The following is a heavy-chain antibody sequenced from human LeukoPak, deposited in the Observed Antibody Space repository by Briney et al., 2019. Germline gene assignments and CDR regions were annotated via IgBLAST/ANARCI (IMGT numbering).Heavy chain of an antibody. CDR2: INQDGSEK. D-gene: IGHD5/OR15-5a*01. CDR1: GFTFCSYW. V-gene: IGHV3-7*03. J-gene: IGHJ4*02. Sequence: GGSLRLSCAASGFTFCSYWMSWVRQAPGRGLEWVANINQDGSEKYYVDSVKGRFTISRDNAKNSLYLQMNSLRAEDTALYYCAKDIYPRLRAGYLDYWGQGTLVTVSS. CDR3: AKDIYPRLRAGYLDY.